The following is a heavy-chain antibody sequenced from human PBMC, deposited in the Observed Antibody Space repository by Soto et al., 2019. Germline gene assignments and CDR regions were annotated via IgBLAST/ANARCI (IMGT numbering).Heavy chain of an antibody. D-gene: IGHD5-12*01. V-gene: IGHV3-23*01. CDR1: GFTFSRYA. CDR3: AKVGGDHFRGHFDY. CDR2: ISNGGGGT. Sequence: EVQLLESGGGLVQPGGSLRLSCAASGFTFSRYAMNWVRQAPGKGLEWVSSISNGGGGTDSADSVKGRFTISRDNSKNTLYLQMNSLRPGDTAVYYCAKVGGDHFRGHFDYWGQGTLVTVSS. J-gene: IGHJ4*02.